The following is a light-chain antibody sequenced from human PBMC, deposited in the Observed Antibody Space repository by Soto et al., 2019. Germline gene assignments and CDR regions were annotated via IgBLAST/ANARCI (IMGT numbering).Light chain of an antibody. Sequence: IQMTQSPSTLSASVGDRVTITCRASQGISSYLAWYQQKPGKAPKLLIYAASTLQSGVPSRFSGSGSGTDFTLTISCLQSEDFATYYCQQYYSYPRYTFGQGTKLEIK. CDR3: QQYYSYPRYT. V-gene: IGKV1-8*01. CDR1: QGISSY. J-gene: IGKJ2*01. CDR2: AAS.